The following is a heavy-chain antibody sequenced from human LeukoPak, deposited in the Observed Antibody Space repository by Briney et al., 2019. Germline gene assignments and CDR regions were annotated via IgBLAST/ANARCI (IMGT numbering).Heavy chain of an antibody. CDR3: ARQSLGRGQIDY. V-gene: IGHV4-39*01. CDR1: GGSISSSSYY. CDR2: IYYSGST. D-gene: IGHD3-10*01. J-gene: IGHJ4*02. Sequence: SETLSLTCTVSGGSISSSSYYWGWIRQPPGKGLEWIVSIYYSGSTYYNPSLKSRVTISVDTSKNQFSLKLSSVPAADSAVYYCARQSLGRGQIDYWGQGTLVTVSS.